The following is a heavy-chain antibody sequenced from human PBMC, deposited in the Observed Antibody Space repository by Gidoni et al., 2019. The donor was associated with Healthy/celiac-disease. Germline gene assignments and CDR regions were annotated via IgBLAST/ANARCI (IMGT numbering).Heavy chain of an antibody. CDR1: GFTFSSYA. CDR3: AKTHGEYCSGGSCSTYYYYGMDV. D-gene: IGHD2-15*01. CDR2: ISGSGGST. J-gene: IGHJ6*02. V-gene: IGHV3-23*01. Sequence: EVQLLESGGGLVQPGGSLRLSCAASGFTFSSYAMSCVRQAPGKGLEWVSAISGSGGSTYYADSVKGRFTISRDNSKNTLYLQMNSLRAEDTAVYYCAKTHGEYCSGGSCSTYYYYGMDVWGQGTTVTVSS.